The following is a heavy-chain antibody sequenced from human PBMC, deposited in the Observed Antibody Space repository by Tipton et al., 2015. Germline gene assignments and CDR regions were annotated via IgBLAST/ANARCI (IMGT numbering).Heavy chain of an antibody. CDR3: ARLAPSSRGMGEVFDF. J-gene: IGHJ4*02. Sequence: QLVQSGPEVKKPGASVKVSCKASGGTFSSYAISWVRQAPGQGLEWMGGITPVFGTANYAQKFRGKVTITAVESMSTVYMELSSLRSEDTAMYYCARLAPSSRGMGEVFDFWGQGTLVTVSS. CDR1: GGTFSSYA. D-gene: IGHD5-24*01. CDR2: ITPVFGTA. V-gene: IGHV1-69*13.